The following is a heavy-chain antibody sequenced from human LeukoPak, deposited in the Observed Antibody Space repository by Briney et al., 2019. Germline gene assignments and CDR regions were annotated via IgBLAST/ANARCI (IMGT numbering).Heavy chain of an antibody. V-gene: IGHV4-4*07. CDR2: IYTSGST. J-gene: IGHJ4*02. CDR1: GGSISSYY. D-gene: IGHD3-22*01. CDR3: ARDYFDSSGYRWFAY. Sequence: SETLSLTCTVSGGSISSYYWSWIRQPAGKGLEWIGRIYTSGSTNYNPPLKSRVTMSVDTSKSHFSLKLSSVTAADTAVYYCARDYFDSSGYRWFAYWGQGTLVTVSS.